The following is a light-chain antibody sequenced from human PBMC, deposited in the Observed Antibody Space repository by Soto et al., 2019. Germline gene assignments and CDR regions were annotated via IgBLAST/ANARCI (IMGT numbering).Light chain of an antibody. CDR1: QSVSSSY. CDR3: QQYGSSLMYT. J-gene: IGKJ2*01. CDR2: GAS. V-gene: IGKV3-20*01. Sequence: EIVLTQSPGTLSKSPGERDTLSCRASQSVSSSYLAWYQQKPGQAPRLLIYGASSRATGIPDRFSGSGSGTDFTLTISRLEPEDFAVDYCQQYGSSLMYTFGQGTKLEIK.